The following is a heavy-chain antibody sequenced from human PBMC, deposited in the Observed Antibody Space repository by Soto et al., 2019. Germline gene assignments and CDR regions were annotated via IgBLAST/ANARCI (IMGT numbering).Heavy chain of an antibody. CDR1: GGSVSSGSYY. V-gene: IGHV4-61*01. CDR2: IYYSGST. Sequence: SETLYLTCTVSGGSVSSGSYYWSWIRQPPGKGLEWIGYIYYSGSTNYNPSLKSRVTISVDTSKNQFSLKLSSVTAADPAVYYCARGTVTTFFFDYWGQGTLVTVSS. J-gene: IGHJ4*02. D-gene: IGHD4-17*01. CDR3: ARGTVTTFFFDY.